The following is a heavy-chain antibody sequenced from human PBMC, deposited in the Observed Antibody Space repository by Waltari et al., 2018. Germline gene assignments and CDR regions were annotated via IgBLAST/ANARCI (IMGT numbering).Heavy chain of an antibody. CDR1: GYSFTSYW. CDR3: ARHVDYIWGSYRYTGPGGY. D-gene: IGHD3-16*02. CDR2: IYPGDSDT. V-gene: IGHV5-51*01. Sequence: EVQLVQSGAEGKKPGESLKIYCKGSGYSFTSYWIGWVRQMPGKDLEWMGIIYPGDSDTRYSPSFQGQVTISADKSISTAYLQWSSLKASDTAMYYCARHVDYIWGSYRYTGPGGYWGQGTLVTVSS. J-gene: IGHJ4*02.